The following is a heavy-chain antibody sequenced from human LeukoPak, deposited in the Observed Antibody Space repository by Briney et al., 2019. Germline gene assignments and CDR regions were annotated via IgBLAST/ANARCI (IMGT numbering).Heavy chain of an antibody. V-gene: IGHV3-53*01. Sequence: GGSLRLSCASCVFIHSSNYMSWVRQAQGKGLEWVSVIYSGGSTYYADSVKGRFTISRDNSKNTLYLQMNSLRAEDTAVYYCARRNYWGQGTLVTVSS. CDR2: IYSGGST. CDR3: ARRNY. J-gene: IGHJ4*02. CDR1: VFIHSSNY.